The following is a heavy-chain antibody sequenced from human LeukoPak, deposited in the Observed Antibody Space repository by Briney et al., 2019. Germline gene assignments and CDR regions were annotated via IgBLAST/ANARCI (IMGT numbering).Heavy chain of an antibody. CDR3: ARHRSSCLIDY. CDR1: GFTFNTYA. CDR2: ISDSGGNT. J-gene: IGHJ4*02. D-gene: IGHD6-6*01. Sequence: PGGSLRLSCAASGFTFNTYAMSWVRQAPWERLQWVSGISDSGGNTYYADSVRGRFTIPRDNSKNTLYLQMNSLRAEDTAVYSCARHRSSCLIDYWGQGTLVTVSS. V-gene: IGHV3-23*01.